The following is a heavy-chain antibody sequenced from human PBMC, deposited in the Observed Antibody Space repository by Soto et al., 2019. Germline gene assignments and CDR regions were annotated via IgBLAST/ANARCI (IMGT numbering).Heavy chain of an antibody. D-gene: IGHD2-21*01. CDR2: INAGNGNT. CDR1: GYTFTSYG. V-gene: IGHV1-3*01. Sequence: EASVKVSCKASGYTFTSYGISWVRQAPGQRLEWMGWINAGNGNTKYSQKFQGRVTITRDTSASTAYMELSSLRSEDTAVYYCARPGPGNSKSLDIWGQGTMVTVSS. CDR3: ARPGPGNSKSLDI. J-gene: IGHJ3*02.